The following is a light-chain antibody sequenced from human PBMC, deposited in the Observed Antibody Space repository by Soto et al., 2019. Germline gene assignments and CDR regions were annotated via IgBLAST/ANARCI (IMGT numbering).Light chain of an antibody. CDR2: AAS. Sequence: DIQMTQSPSSVSASVGDRVTITCRESQGIGSWLAWYQQTPGKAPKIXIYAASSLQSGVPSRFSGSGSGTDFTLTISSLQPEDVETDYCQKFNSAPWTFGQGTKVDIK. CDR3: QKFNSAPWT. J-gene: IGKJ1*01. V-gene: IGKV1-27*01. CDR1: QGIGSW.